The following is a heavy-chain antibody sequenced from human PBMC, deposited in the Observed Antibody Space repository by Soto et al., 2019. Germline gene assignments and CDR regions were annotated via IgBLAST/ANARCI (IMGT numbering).Heavy chain of an antibody. Sequence: ASVKVSCKASGYTFTGYYMHWVRQAPGQGLEWMGWINPNSGGTNYAQKFQGRVTMTRDTSISTAYMELSRLGSDDTAVYYCARALHYYYGMDVWGQGTTVTVSS. D-gene: IGHD2-15*01. J-gene: IGHJ6*02. CDR1: GYTFTGYY. V-gene: IGHV1-2*02. CDR2: INPNSGGT. CDR3: ARALHYYYGMDV.